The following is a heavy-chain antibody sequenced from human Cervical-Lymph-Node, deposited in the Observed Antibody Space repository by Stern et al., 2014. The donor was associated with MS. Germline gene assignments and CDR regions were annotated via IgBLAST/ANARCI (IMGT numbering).Heavy chain of an antibody. V-gene: IGHV3-74*02. CDR1: GFTFSSYW. J-gene: IGHJ3*02. Sequence: EVQLLESGGGLVQPGGSLRLSCAASGFTFSSYWMHWVRQAPGKGLVWVSRINGDGSRITYADSVKGRFTISRDNAKNTLYLQMNSLRAEDTAVYYCATVGFDIWGQGTMVTVSS. D-gene: IGHD1-26*01. CDR2: INGDGSRI. CDR3: ATVGFDI.